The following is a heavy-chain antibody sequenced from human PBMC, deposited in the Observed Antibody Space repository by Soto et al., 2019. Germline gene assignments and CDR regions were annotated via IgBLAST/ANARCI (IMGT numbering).Heavy chain of an antibody. CDR1: GGSISSSSYY. Sequence: PSETLSLTCTVSGGSISSSSYYWGWIRQPPGKGLEWIGSIYYSGSTYYNPSLKSRVTISVDTSKNQFSLKLSSVTAADTAVYYCASPLGMVIPIDYWGQGTLVTVSS. CDR3: ASPLGMVIPIDY. V-gene: IGHV4-39*01. J-gene: IGHJ4*02. D-gene: IGHD3-3*01. CDR2: IYYSGST.